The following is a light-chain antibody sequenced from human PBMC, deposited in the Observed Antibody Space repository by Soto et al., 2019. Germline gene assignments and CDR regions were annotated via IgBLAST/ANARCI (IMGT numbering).Light chain of an antibody. Sequence: DVQMTRSPSSLSAFVGDRVTITCRASQGISTNLNWYQQKPGKAPELLIYSTSTLQSGVPSRFSGTRSGTDFTLSISSLQPEDFATYYCQQSLYTPWTFGQGTKVDIK. J-gene: IGKJ1*01. CDR1: QGISTN. V-gene: IGKV1-39*01. CDR2: STS. CDR3: QQSLYTPWT.